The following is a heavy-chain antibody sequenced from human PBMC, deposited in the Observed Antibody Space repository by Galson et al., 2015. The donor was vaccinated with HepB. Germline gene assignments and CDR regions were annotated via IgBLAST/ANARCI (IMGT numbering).Heavy chain of an antibody. Sequence: SVKVSCKASGYTFTSYGISWVRQAPGQGLEWMGWISAYNGNTNYAQKLQGRVTMTTDTSTSTAYMELRSLRSDDTAVYYCARDVYSIEYYYDSSGYYYFDYWGQGTLVTVSS. CDR2: ISAYNGNT. CDR3: ARDVYSIEYYYDSSGYYYFDY. J-gene: IGHJ4*02. D-gene: IGHD3-22*01. CDR1: GYTFTSYG. V-gene: IGHV1-18*01.